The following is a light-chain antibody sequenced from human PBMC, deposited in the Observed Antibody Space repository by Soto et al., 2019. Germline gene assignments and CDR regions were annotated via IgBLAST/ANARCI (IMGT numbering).Light chain of an antibody. CDR1: SSDVGGYNY. CDR2: EVY. J-gene: IGLJ1*01. CDR3: SSYVGTNSYV. Sequence: QSVLTQPPSASGSPGQSVTISCTGTSSDVGGYNYVSWYQQHPGKAPKLIIYEVYKRPSGVPDRFSGSKSGNTAALTVSGLLAEDEADYYCSSYVGTNSYVFGTGTKVTVL. V-gene: IGLV2-8*01.